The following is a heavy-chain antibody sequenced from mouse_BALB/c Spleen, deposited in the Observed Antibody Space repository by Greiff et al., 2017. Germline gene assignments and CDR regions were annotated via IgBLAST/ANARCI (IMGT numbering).Heavy chain of an antibody. CDR3: ARHPIYYGNYWYFDV. CDR2: ISYSGST. D-gene: IGHD2-1*01. J-gene: IGHJ1*01. Sequence: EVQLQESGPGLVKPSQSLSLTCTVTGYSITSDYAWNWIRQFPGNKLEWMGYISYSGSTSYNPSLKSRISITRDTSKNQFFLQLNSVTTEDTATYYCARHPIYYGNYWYFDVWGAGTTVTVSS. V-gene: IGHV3-2*02. CDR1: GYSITSDYA.